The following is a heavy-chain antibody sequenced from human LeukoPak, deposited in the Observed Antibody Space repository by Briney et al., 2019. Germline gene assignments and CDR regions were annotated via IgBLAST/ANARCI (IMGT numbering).Heavy chain of an antibody. D-gene: IGHD6-6*01. Sequence: SETLSLTCTVSGDSMGNDYWSWIRQSAGKGLEWIGRISTSGSTDYNPSLRSRVTMSVDTSRNQLSLTLTSMTAADTAVYYCARNEFRSYGLVHYWGQGTLVTVSS. V-gene: IGHV4-4*07. CDR3: ARNEFRSYGLVHY. CDR2: ISTSGST. CDR1: GDSMGNDY. J-gene: IGHJ4*02.